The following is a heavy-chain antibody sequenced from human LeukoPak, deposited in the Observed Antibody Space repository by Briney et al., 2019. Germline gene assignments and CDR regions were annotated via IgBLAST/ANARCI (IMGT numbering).Heavy chain of an antibody. CDR3: AKDLIVGATTDYYGMDV. V-gene: IGHV3-30*18. CDR2: ISYDGSNK. D-gene: IGHD1-26*01. Sequence: GGSLRLSCAASGFTFSSYGMHWVRQAPGKGLEWVAVISYDGSNKYYADSVKGRFTISRDNSKNTLYLQMNSLRAEDTAVYYCAKDLIVGATTDYYGMDVWGQGPTVTVPS. CDR1: GFTFSSYG. J-gene: IGHJ6*02.